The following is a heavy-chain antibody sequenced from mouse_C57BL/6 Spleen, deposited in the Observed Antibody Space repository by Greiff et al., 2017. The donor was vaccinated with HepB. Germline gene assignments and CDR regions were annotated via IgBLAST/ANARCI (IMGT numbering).Heavy chain of an antibody. V-gene: IGHV5-16*01. J-gene: IGHJ3*01. Sequence: EVKLMESEGGLVQPGSSMKLSCTASGFTFSDYYMAWVRQVPEKGLEWVANINYDGSSTYYLDSLKSRFIISRDNAKNILYLQMSSLKSEDTATYYCAREDYGNYGEFAYWGQGTLVTVSA. CDR3: AREDYGNYGEFAY. CDR2: INYDGSST. D-gene: IGHD2-1*01. CDR1: GFTFSDYY.